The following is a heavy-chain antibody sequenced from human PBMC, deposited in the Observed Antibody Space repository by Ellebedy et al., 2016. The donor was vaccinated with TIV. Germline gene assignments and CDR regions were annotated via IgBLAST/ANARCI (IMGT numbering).Heavy chain of an antibody. J-gene: IGHJ5*02. V-gene: IGHV3-48*03. CDR3: ARSYVARTSGP. D-gene: IGHD3-16*01. CDR1: GFTFSSYE. CDR2: ISGSASVT. Sequence: PGGSLRLSCAVSGFTFSSYEMNRVRQAPGKGLEWVSSISGSASVTAYAESVKGRFTISRDNARTSLYLQMNSLRVDDTAMYYCARSYVARTSGPWGQGTLVTVSS.